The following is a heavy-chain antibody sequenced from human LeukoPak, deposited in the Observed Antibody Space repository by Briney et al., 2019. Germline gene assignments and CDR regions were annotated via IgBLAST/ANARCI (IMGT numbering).Heavy chain of an antibody. CDR2: VRFDGSDK. Sequence: GGSLRLSCAASGFTFSSYGMHWVRQAPGKGLEWMAFVRFDGSDKYYADSVKGRFTISRDNSKNTLYLQMNSLRSDDTAVYYCARDNTVLRYFDWLSRATPWFDPWGQGTLVTVSS. D-gene: IGHD3-9*01. J-gene: IGHJ5*02. CDR1: GFTFSSYG. CDR3: ARDNTVLRYFDWLSRATPWFDP. V-gene: IGHV3-30*02.